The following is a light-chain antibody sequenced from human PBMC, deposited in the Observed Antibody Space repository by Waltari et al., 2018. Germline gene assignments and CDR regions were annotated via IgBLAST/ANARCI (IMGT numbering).Light chain of an antibody. CDR3: MIWHSSAWV. CDR1: SGINVGTYR. CDR2: YKSDSDK. V-gene: IGLV5-45*02. J-gene: IGLJ3*02. Sequence: QAVLTQPSSLSPSPGASASLTCTLRSGINVGTYRIYWYQQKPGSPPQYLLRYKSDSDKQQGSGVPSRFSGSKDALANAGILLISGLQSEDEADYYCMIWHSSAWVFGGGTKLTVL.